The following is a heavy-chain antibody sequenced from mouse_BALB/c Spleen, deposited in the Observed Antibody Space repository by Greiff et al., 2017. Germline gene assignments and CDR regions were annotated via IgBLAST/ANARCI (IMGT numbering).Heavy chain of an antibody. CDR3: ARHLTTALLMGY. D-gene: IGHD1-2*01. CDR2: ISSGGGST. V-gene: IGHV5-12-1*01. Sequence: EVMLVESGGGLVKPGGSLKLSCAASGFAFSSYDMSWVRQTPEKRLEWVAYISSGGGSTYYPDTVKGRFTISRDNAKNTLYLQMSSVKSEDTAMYYCARHLTTALLMGYWGQETSVTVST. CDR1: GFAFSSYD. J-gene: IGHJ4*01.